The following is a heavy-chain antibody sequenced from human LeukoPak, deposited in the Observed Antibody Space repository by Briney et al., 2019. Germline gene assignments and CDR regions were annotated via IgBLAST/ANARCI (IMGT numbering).Heavy chain of an antibody. CDR1: GFTFSSYS. J-gene: IGHJ6*03. V-gene: IGHV3-21*06. CDR2: ISSSNSYI. CDR3: AREVYYYMDV. Sequence: GGSLRLSCAASGFTFSSYSMNWVRQAPGKGLEWVSFISSSNSYIYYADSVKGRFTISRDNAKNSLYLQMNSLRAEDTAVYYCAREVYYYMDVWGKGTTVTISS.